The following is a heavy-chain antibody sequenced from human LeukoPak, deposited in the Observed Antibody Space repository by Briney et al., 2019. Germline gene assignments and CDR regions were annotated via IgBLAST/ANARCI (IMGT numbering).Heavy chain of an antibody. Sequence: GGSLRLSCAASGFTFSSYSMIWVRQAPGKGLEWVSSISSSSSYIYYADSVKGRFTISRDNAKNALYLQMNSLRAEDTAVYYCARDGLPIGYCSGGSCYPNWFDPWGQGTLVTVSS. CDR3: ARDGLPIGYCSGGSCYPNWFDP. J-gene: IGHJ5*02. D-gene: IGHD2-15*01. CDR2: ISSSSSYI. V-gene: IGHV3-21*01. CDR1: GFTFSSYS.